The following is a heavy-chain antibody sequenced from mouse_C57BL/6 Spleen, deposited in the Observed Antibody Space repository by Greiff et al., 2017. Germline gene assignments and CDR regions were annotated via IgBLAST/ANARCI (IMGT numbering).Heavy chain of an antibody. CDR3: TRSGHYYGSSYWYFDV. V-gene: IGHV1-15*01. Sequence: VQLQQSGAELVRPGASVTLSCKASGYTFTDYEMHWVKQTPVHGLEWIGAIDPETGGTAYNQKFKGKAILTADKSSSTAYMELRSLTSEDSAVYYCTRSGHYYGSSYWYFDVWGTGTTVTVSS. J-gene: IGHJ1*03. CDR2: IDPETGGT. CDR1: GYTFTDYE. D-gene: IGHD1-1*01.